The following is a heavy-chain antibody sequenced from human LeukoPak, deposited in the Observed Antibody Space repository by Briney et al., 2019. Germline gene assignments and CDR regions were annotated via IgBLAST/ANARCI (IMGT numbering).Heavy chain of an antibody. CDR3: AREKVRELPDY. D-gene: IGHD1-26*01. CDR2: ISSSSSYI. Sequence: GGSLRLSCAASGFTFSSYSMNWVRQAPGKGLEWVSSISSSSSYIYYADSVKGRFTISRANAKNSLYLQMTSLRAEDTAVYYCAREKVRELPDYWGQGNLVTVSS. CDR1: GFTFSSYS. J-gene: IGHJ4*02. V-gene: IGHV3-21*01.